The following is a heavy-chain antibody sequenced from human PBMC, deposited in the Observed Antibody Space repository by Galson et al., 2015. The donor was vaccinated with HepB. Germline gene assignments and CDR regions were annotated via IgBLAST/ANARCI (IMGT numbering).Heavy chain of an antibody. CDR2: ISGSGGST. J-gene: IGHJ4*02. CDR3: ANSDFWSGYYTSY. V-gene: IGHV3-23*01. D-gene: IGHD3-3*01. CDR1: GFTFSSYA. Sequence: SLRLSCAASGFTFSSYAMSWVRQAPGKGLEWVSAISGSGGSTYYADSVKGRFTISRDNSKNTLYLQMNSLRAEDTAVYYCANSDFWSGYYTSYWGQGTLVTVSS.